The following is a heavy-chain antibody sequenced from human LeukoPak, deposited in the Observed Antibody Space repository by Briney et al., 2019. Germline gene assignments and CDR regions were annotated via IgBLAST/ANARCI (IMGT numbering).Heavy chain of an antibody. Sequence: PGRSLRLSCAASGFTFSSYWMSWVRQAPGKGLEWVANIKQDGSEKYYVDSVKGRFTISRDNAKNSLYLQMNSLRAEDTAVYYCARVGCSSTSCYRWGLDYWGQGTLVTVSS. D-gene: IGHD2-2*01. CDR3: ARVGCSSTSCYRWGLDY. V-gene: IGHV3-7*01. CDR1: GFTFSSYW. CDR2: IKQDGSEK. J-gene: IGHJ4*02.